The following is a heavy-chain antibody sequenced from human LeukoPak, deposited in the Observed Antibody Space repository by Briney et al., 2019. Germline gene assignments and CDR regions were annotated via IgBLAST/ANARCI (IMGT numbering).Heavy chain of an antibody. V-gene: IGHV4-59*01. CDR3: ARAPSVGATSYFDS. CDR1: GGSNSSYY. D-gene: IGHD1-26*01. Sequence: PSETLSLTCTVSGGSNSSYYWSWIRQPPGKGLEWVGSIYYRGSTNYTPSLKSRVTISVDTSKNQSSLKLSSVTAADTAVYYCARAPSVGATSYFDSWGQGTLVTVSS. J-gene: IGHJ4*02. CDR2: IYYRGST.